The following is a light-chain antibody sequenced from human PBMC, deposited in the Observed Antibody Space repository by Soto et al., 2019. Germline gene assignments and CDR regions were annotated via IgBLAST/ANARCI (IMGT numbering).Light chain of an antibody. V-gene: IGLV2-14*01. CDR2: EVS. Sequence: LTQPASVSGSPGQSITISCIGTSSDVGAYNYVSWYQQLPGKAPKLMIYEVSNRPSGISNRFSGSKSGNTASLTISGLQTEDEADYYCNSRASGTTYVFGTGTKVTVL. J-gene: IGLJ1*01. CDR3: NSRASGTTYV. CDR1: SSDVGAYNY.